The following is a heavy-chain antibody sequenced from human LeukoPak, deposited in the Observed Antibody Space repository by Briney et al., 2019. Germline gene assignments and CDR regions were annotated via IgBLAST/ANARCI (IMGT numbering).Heavy chain of an antibody. V-gene: IGHV3-23*01. D-gene: IGHD2-15*01. J-gene: IGHJ4*02. Sequence: PGGSLRLSCAASGFTFSSYAMSWVRQAPGKGLEWVSAISGSGGSTYYADSVKGWFTISRDSSKNTLYLQMNGLRAEDTAVYFCAREVVIILVVAGLGFWGQGALVTVSS. CDR1: GFTFSSYA. CDR2: ISGSGGST. CDR3: AREVVIILVVAGLGF.